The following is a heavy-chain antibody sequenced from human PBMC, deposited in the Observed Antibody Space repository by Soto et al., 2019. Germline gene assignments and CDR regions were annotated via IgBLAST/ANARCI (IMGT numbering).Heavy chain of an antibody. CDR3: ARDHLSEDFWSGYYHYYYGMDV. V-gene: IGHV4-34*01. J-gene: IGHJ6*02. Sequence: SETLSLTCAVYGGSFSGYYWSWIRQPPGKGLEWIGEINHSGSTNYNPSLKSRVTISVDTSKNQFSLKLSSVTAADTAVYYCARDHLSEDFWSGYYHYYYGMDVWGQGTTVTVSS. D-gene: IGHD3-3*01. CDR1: GGSFSGYY. CDR2: INHSGST.